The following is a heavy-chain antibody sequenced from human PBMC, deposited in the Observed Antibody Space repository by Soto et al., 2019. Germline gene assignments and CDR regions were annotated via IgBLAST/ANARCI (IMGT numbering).Heavy chain of an antibody. V-gene: IGHV3-30*18. CDR1: GFTFSIYG. D-gene: IGHD4-17*01. CDR3: AKDPLTTTVTTVGY. Sequence: QVQLVESGGGVIEPGRSLRLSGAASGFTFSIYGMQWVREAPGKGLEWVAVVSYHGSAKYYADSVKGRITISRDNSKNTLYLHMDSLRAEDTAVYYCAKDPLTTTVTTVGYWGQGTLVTVSS. CDR2: VSYHGSAK. J-gene: IGHJ4*02.